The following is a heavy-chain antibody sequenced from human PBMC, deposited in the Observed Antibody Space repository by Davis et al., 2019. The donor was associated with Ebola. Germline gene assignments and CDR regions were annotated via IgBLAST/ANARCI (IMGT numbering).Heavy chain of an antibody. CDR3: ARDSGDMSY. CDR1: GYTFANYA. J-gene: IGHJ4*02. Sequence: ASVKVSCKASGYTFANYAFSWVRQAPGQGLEWMGWIAPYNGITNYAQNLQDRLTLTTDASTSTAYMELRGLASDDTAVYYCARDSGDMSYWGQGTLVTVSS. V-gene: IGHV1-18*01. D-gene: IGHD2-21*01. CDR2: IAPYNGIT.